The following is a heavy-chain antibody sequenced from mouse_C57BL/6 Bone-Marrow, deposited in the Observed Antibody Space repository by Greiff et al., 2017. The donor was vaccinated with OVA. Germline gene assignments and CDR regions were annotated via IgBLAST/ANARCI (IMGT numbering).Heavy chain of an antibody. J-gene: IGHJ3*01. Sequence: EVKLMESGGGLVQPGGSLKLSCAASGFTFSDYYMYWVRQTPEKRLEWVAYISNGGGSPYYPDTVKGRITISRDNAKNTLYLQMSRLKSEDTAMYYCARQDSNYGFAYWGQGTLVTVSA. CDR2: ISNGGGSP. CDR3: ARQDSNYGFAY. D-gene: IGHD2-5*01. CDR1: GFTFSDYY. V-gene: IGHV5-12*01.